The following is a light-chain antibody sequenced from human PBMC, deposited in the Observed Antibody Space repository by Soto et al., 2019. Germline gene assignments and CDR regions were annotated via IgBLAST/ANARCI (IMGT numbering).Light chain of an antibody. V-gene: IGKV3-20*01. CDR3: QQYDTSPRT. Sequence: EIVLTQSLGTLSLSPGERATLSCRASQSVNSNYLAWYQQKPGQGPRVLMYGTSSRATGIPDRFSGSGSGTDFTLTISRLEPEDFAVYYCQQYDTSPRTFGQGTKVEI. CDR2: GTS. J-gene: IGKJ1*01. CDR1: QSVNSNY.